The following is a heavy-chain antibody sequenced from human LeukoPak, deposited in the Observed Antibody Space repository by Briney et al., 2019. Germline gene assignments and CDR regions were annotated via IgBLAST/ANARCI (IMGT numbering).Heavy chain of an antibody. Sequence: SETLSLTCTVSGGSISSNSYYWSWIRQPPGMELEWIGCIYYSGSTNYNPSLKSRVTISVDTSKDQFSLRLTSVTAADTAVYYCARSFLGDWYFDLWGRGTLVTVSS. J-gene: IGHJ2*01. CDR3: ARSFLGDWYFDL. CDR2: IYYSGST. D-gene: IGHD1-26*01. CDR1: GGSISSNSYY. V-gene: IGHV4-61*01.